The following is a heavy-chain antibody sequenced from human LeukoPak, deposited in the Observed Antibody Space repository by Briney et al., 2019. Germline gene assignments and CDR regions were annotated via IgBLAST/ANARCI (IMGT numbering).Heavy chain of an antibody. V-gene: IGHV3-23*01. Sequence: GXXLRLSCASSGFTFNNYAMTWVRQAPGKGLEWVSSITASGGSTYCADSVKGRFTISRDNSKNTLYLQMNSLRAEDTAVYYCARDFLDSGHGDWFDPWGQGTLVTVSS. D-gene: IGHD5-12*01. J-gene: IGHJ5*02. CDR3: ARDFLDSGHGDWFDP. CDR2: ITASGGST. CDR1: GFTFNNYA.